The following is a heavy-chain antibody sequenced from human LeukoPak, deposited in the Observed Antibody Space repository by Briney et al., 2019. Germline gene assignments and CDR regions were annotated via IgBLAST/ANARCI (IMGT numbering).Heavy chain of an antibody. CDR2: INPNSGGT. D-gene: IGHD1-26*01. J-gene: IGHJ4*02. Sequence: VASVKVSCKASGYTFTSYYMHWVRQAPGQGLEWMGWINPNSGGTNYAQKFQGRVTMTRDTSISTAYMELSRLRSDDTAVYYCARDLMDPRDVGATPLGYWGQGTLVTVSS. CDR1: GYTFTSYY. V-gene: IGHV1-2*02. CDR3: ARDLMDPRDVGATPLGY.